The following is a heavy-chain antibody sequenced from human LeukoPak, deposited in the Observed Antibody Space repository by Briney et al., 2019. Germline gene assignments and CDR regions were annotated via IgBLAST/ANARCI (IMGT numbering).Heavy chain of an antibody. V-gene: IGHV3-21*01. J-gene: IGHJ3*02. D-gene: IGHD2/OR15-2a*01. Sequence: GGSLRLSCAASGFTFSSYEMNWVRQAPGKGLEWVSSISSSSSYIYYADSVKGRFTISRDNAKNSLYLQMNSLRAEDTAVYYCARVDENRINDAFDIWGQGTMVTVSS. CDR3: ARVDENRINDAFDI. CDR2: ISSSSSYI. CDR1: GFTFSSYE.